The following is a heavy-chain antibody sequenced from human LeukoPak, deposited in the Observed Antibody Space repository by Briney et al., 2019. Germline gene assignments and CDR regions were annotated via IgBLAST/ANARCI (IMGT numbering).Heavy chain of an antibody. CDR1: GFPFSSYW. CDR3: TRRGAASDAFDI. D-gene: IGHD3-16*01. CDR2: IKYDGSST. V-gene: IGHV3-74*01. Sequence: QPGGSLRLSFAASGFPFSSYWMHWVRQPPGKGLGWVERIKYDGSSTNYADSVKGRFTISRDNAKNTLYLQMNSLRAEDTAVYYCTRRGAASDAFDIWGQGTMVTVSS. J-gene: IGHJ3*02.